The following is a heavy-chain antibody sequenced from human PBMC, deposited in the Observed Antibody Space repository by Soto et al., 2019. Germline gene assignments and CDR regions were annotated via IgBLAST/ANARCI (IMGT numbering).Heavy chain of an antibody. V-gene: IGHV4-61*01. Sequence: SETLSLTCTVSGGSVSSGSYYWSWIRQPPGKGLEWIGYIYYSGSTNYNPSLKSRVTISVDTSKNQFSLKLSSVTAADTAVYYCARIGYSSSWYGVKNDYYYGMDVWGQGTTVTVSS. J-gene: IGHJ6*02. CDR2: IYYSGST. CDR1: GGSVSSGSYY. D-gene: IGHD6-13*01. CDR3: ARIGYSSSWYGVKNDYYYGMDV.